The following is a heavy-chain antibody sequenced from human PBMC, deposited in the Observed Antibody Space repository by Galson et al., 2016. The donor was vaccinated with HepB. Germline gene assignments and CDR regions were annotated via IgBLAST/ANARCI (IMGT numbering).Heavy chain of an antibody. D-gene: IGHD3-22*01. V-gene: IGHV3-73*01. Sequence: SLRLSCAASGFTFSGSAMHWVRQASGKGLEWIGRIRSKTKSYATAYAASVKGRIIISRDDSKNTSYLQMNSLETVDTAVYYCTRMGGYYDSRSNYYTDYWGQGTLVTGSS. CDR2: IRSKTKSYAT. J-gene: IGHJ4*02. CDR3: TRMGGYYDSRSNYYTDY. CDR1: GFTFSGSA.